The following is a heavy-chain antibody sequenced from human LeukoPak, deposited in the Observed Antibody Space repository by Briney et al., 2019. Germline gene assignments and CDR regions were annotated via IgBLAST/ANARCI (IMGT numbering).Heavy chain of an antibody. CDR1: GYTFTSYY. V-gene: IGHV7-4-1*02. Sequence: GASVKVSCKSSGYTFTSYYMYWVRQAPGQGLEWMGWINTNTGNPTYAQGFTGRFVFSLDTSVSTAYLQISSLKAEDTAVYYCARDPTYSSSSRGDYWGQGTLVTVSS. D-gene: IGHD6-13*01. CDR2: INTNTGNP. CDR3: ARDPTYSSSSRGDY. J-gene: IGHJ4*02.